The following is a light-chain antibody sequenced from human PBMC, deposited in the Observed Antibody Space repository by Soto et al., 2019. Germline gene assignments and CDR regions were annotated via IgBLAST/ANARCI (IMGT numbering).Light chain of an antibody. J-gene: IGLJ1*01. CDR2: EVT. CDR3: RSYAGSNNLV. CDR1: SSDVGYYDY. Sequence: QSALTQPHSASWFPGQSVPISCTGTSSDVGYYDYVSWYQQQPGKAPKLVIYEVTTRPSGVPDRVSASKSGNTASLTVSGLRSEDEADYYCRSYAGSNNLVFGSGTKLTVL. V-gene: IGLV2-8*01.